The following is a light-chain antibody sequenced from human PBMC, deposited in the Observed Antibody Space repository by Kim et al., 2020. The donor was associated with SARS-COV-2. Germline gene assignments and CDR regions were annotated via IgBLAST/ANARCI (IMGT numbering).Light chain of an antibody. Sequence: SPGERATPSCRASQSVSSSYLAWYQQKPGQAPRLLIYGASSRAPGIADRFSGSGSETDFTLAISRLEPEDFAVYCCQQYGSSPRTFGQGTKVDIK. V-gene: IGKV3-20*01. CDR2: GAS. CDR1: QSVSSSY. J-gene: IGKJ1*01. CDR3: QQYGSSPRT.